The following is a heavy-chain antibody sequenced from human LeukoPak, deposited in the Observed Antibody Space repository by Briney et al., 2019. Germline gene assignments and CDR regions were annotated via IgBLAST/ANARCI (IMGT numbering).Heavy chain of an antibody. Sequence: ASVKVSCEASGGTFSSYAISWVRQAPGQGLEWMGRIIPIFGIANYAQKFQGRVTITADKSTSTAYMELSSLRSEDTAVYYCASPRSSRTLLKSASKSFDYWGQGTLVTVSS. CDR1: GGTFSSYA. CDR2: IIPIFGIA. D-gene: IGHD3-10*01. V-gene: IGHV1-69*04. CDR3: ASPRSSRTLLKSASKSFDY. J-gene: IGHJ4*02.